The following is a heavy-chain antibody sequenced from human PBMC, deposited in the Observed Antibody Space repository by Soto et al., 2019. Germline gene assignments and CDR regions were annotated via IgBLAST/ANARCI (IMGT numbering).Heavy chain of an antibody. CDR1: GGSISSGGCY. V-gene: IGHV4-31*03. J-gene: IGHJ6*02. CDR2: INYSGST. Sequence: SETLSLTCTVSGGSISSGGCYWSWNRQHPGKGLEWIGEINYSGSTYYNPSLKSRVTISVDTSKNQFSLKLSSVTAADTAVYYCARNRAWHVYYYYGMDVWGQGTTVTVSS. D-gene: IGHD5-12*01. CDR3: ARNRAWHVYYYYGMDV.